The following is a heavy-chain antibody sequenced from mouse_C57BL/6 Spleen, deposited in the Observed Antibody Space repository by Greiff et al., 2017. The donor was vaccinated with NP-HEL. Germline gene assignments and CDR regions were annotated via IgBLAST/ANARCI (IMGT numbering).Heavy chain of an antibody. CDR3: AILGWYFDV. CDR1: GYSITSGYY. V-gene: IGHV3-6*01. J-gene: IGHJ1*03. Sequence: EVKLVESGPGLVKPSQSLSLTCSVTGYSITSGYYWNWIRQFPGNKLEWMGYISYDGSNNYNPSLKNRISITRDTSKNQFFLKLNSVTTEDTATYYCAILGWYFDVWGTGTTVTVSS. CDR2: ISYDGSN. D-gene: IGHD4-1*01.